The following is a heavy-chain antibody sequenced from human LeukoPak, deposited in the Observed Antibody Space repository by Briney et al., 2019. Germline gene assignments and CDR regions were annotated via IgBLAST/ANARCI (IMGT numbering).Heavy chain of an antibody. CDR2: INAGNGNT. CDR3: ARVTRLYCSSTSCPESGTNYFDY. V-gene: IGHV1-3*01. CDR1: GYTFTSYA. J-gene: IGHJ4*02. D-gene: IGHD2-2*01. Sequence: GASVKVSCEASGYTFTSYAMHWVRQAPGQRLEWMGWINAGNGNTKYSQKFQGRVTITRDTSASTAYMELSSLRSEDTAVYYCARVTRLYCSSTSCPESGTNYFDYWGQGTLVTVSS.